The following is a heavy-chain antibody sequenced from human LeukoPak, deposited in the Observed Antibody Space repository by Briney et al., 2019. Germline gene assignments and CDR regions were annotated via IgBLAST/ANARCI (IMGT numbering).Heavy chain of an antibody. J-gene: IGHJ6*02. Sequence: ASVKVSCKASGYTITSYDINWVRQATGQGLEWMGWMNPNSGNTGYAQKFQGRVTMTRNTSISTAYMELSSLRSEDTAVYYCARGRFDPVVPAAMWGPNYYYYGMDVWGQGTTVTVSS. D-gene: IGHD2-2*01. CDR2: MNPNSGNT. CDR1: GYTITSYD. V-gene: IGHV1-8*01. CDR3: ARGRFDPVVPAAMWGPNYYYYGMDV.